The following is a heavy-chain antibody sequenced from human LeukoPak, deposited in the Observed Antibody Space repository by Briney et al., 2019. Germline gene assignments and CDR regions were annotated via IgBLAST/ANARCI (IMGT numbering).Heavy chain of an antibody. Sequence: ASVKVSCKASGYTFTDYYMHWVRQAPGQGLEWMGWINPDSGGTNYAQKFQGRVTMTRDTSISTAYMELSRLRSDDTAVYYCARGLRGYSGYDSDYWGQGTLVTVSS. V-gene: IGHV1-2*02. D-gene: IGHD5-12*01. CDR2: INPDSGGT. CDR3: ARGLRGYSGYDSDY. CDR1: GYTFTDYY. J-gene: IGHJ4*02.